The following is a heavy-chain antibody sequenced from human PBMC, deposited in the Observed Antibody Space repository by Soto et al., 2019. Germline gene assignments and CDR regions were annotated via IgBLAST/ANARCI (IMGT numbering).Heavy chain of an antibody. CDR2: IIPILGIA. V-gene: IGHV1-69*02. Sequence: SVKVSCKASGGTFSSYTIRWVRQAPGQGLEWKGRIIPILGIANYAQKFQGRVTITADKSTSTAYMELSSLRSEDTAVYYCARALSYCSGGSCYYRHWGQGTLVTVSS. J-gene: IGHJ1*01. CDR1: GGTFSSYT. CDR3: ARALSYCSGGSCYYRH. D-gene: IGHD2-15*01.